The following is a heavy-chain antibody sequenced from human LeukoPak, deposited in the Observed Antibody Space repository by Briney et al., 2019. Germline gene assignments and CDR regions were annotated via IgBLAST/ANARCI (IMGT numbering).Heavy chain of an antibody. CDR2: MNPNSGNT. J-gene: IGHJ4*02. V-gene: IGHV1-8*01. Sequence: GASVKVSCKASGYTFTSYDINWVRQATGQGLEWMGWMNPNSGNTGYAQKFQGRVTMTRNTSISTAYMELSSLRSEDTAVYYCARVICSSTSCFDLFVYWGQGTLVTVSS. D-gene: IGHD2-2*01. CDR3: ARVICSSTSCFDLFVY. CDR1: GYTFTSYD.